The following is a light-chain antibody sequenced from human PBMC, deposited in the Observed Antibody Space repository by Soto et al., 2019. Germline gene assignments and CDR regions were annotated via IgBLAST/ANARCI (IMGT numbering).Light chain of an antibody. CDR2: DAS. J-gene: IGKJ1*01. CDR1: QSISSG. V-gene: IGKV1-5*01. CDR3: QQYNSYPLT. Sequence: DIQMTQSPSTLSASLGERVTITCRASQSISSGLAWYQQKPGQAPKLLIYDASSWESGVPSRFSGSGSGTEFTLTISSLQPEDFAVYYCQQYNSYPLTFGQGTKVEIK.